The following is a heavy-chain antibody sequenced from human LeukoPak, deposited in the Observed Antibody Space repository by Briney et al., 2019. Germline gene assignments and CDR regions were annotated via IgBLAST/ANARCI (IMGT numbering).Heavy chain of an antibody. CDR1: GFSFSGHW. CDR2: ISPTGSTT. D-gene: IGHD1-26*01. V-gene: IGHV3-74*01. Sequence: GGSLRLSCTASGFSFSGHWMHWARQLPGKGLVWVSRISPTGSTTSYADSVKGRFAVSRDNAKNSLYLQMNSLRADDTAVYYCVKDSPPRYSGSPPAYWGRGTLVTVSS. J-gene: IGHJ4*02. CDR3: VKDSPPRYSGSPPAY.